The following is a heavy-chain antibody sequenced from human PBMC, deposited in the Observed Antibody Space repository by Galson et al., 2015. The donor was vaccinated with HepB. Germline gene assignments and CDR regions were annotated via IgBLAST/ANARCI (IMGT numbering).Heavy chain of an antibody. CDR2: IIPIFGIA. CDR3: ASNDARAYCSGGSCYNYYFDY. Sequence: SVKVSCKASGGTFSSYAISWVRQAPGQGLEWMGGIIPIFGIANYAQKFQGRVTITADESTSTAYMELSSLRSEDTAVYYCASNDARAYCSGGSCYNYYFDYWGQGTLVTVSS. V-gene: IGHV1-69*13. CDR1: GGTFSSYA. J-gene: IGHJ4*02. D-gene: IGHD2-15*01.